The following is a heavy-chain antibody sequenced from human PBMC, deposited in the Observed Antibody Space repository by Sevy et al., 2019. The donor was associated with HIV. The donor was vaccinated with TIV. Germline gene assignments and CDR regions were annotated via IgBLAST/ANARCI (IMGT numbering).Heavy chain of an antibody. J-gene: IGHJ5*02. D-gene: IGHD2-21*01. CDR1: GFTFGDYA. Sequence: GGSLRLSCTASGFTFGDYAMSWFRQAPGKGLEWVGFIRRKAYGGTTEYAASVKGRFTISRDDSKSIAYLQMNSLKTEDTAVHYCTRDFCGGDCFAPWGQGTLVTVSS. CDR2: IRRKAYGGTT. CDR3: TRDFCGGDCFAP. V-gene: IGHV3-49*03.